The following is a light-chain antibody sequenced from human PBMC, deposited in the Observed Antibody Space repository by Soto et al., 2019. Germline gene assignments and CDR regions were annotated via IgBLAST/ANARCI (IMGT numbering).Light chain of an antibody. CDR1: QSVLYSSDNENY. Sequence: DIVMTQSPDSLAVSLGERATINCKSSQSVLYSSDNENYLAWYQQKPGQPPKLLIYWASTRESGVPDRFSGSGSGTDFTLTISSLQAEDVAVYYGQQYYSTPWTFGQGTKVEIK. CDR3: QQYYSTPWT. V-gene: IGKV4-1*01. J-gene: IGKJ1*01. CDR2: WAS.